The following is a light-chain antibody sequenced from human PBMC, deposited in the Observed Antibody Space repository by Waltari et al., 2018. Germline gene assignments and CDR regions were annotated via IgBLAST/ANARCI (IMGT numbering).Light chain of an antibody. J-gene: IGLJ2*01. V-gene: IGLV2-8*01. CDR1: STSIGVYNY. CDR2: EVS. CDR3: ASFAGSNTL. Sequence: QSALTQPPSASGSPGQSVPIPCTGTSTSIGVYNYVSWYQQHPGKAPKLLIYEVSERPSGVPDHFSGSKSGITASLTVFGLQTEDEADYYCASFAGSNTLFGGGTKLTVL.